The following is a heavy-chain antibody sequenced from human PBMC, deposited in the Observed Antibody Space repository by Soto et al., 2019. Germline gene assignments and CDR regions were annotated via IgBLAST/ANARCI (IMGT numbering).Heavy chain of an antibody. CDR2: IYYSGST. V-gene: IGHV4-39*01. D-gene: IGHD6-19*01. CDR3: ASQGEQWLVPNIIDY. Sequence: PSETLSLTCTVSGGSISSSSYYWGWIRQPPGKGLEWIGSIYYSGSTYYNPSLKSRVTISVDTSKNQFSLELSSVTAADTAVYYCASQGEQWLVPNIIDYWGQGTLVTVSS. CDR1: GGSISSSSYY. J-gene: IGHJ4*02.